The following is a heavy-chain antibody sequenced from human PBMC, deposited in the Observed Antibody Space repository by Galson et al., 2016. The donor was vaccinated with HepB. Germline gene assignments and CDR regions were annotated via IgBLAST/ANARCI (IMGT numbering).Heavy chain of an antibody. J-gene: IGHJ4*02. CDR2: TYSSGSS. CDR3: ARGGIRAMG. D-gene: IGHD3-16*01. V-gene: IGHV4-30-2*01. CDR1: GGSISSGGFS. Sequence: TLSGTCAVSGGSISSGGFSWNWIRQPPGKGLQWIGYTYSSGSSYYNPSLKSRVTRSADWSKNQFPLNLTSVTAADTAGYYCARGGIRAMGWGRGTLAAVSS.